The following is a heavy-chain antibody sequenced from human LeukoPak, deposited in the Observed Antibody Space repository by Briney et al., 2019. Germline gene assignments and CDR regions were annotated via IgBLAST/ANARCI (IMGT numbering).Heavy chain of an antibody. J-gene: IGHJ4*02. V-gene: IGHV1-18*01. CDR3: ARGMTTVTTLLDY. D-gene: IGHD4-17*01. CDR1: GYTFTSYG. CDR2: ISAYNGNT. Sequence: ASVQVSCKASGYTFTSYGFSWVRQAPGQGLEWMGWISAYNGNTNFAQKLQGRVTMTTDTPTSTAYMELRSLRSDDTAVYYCARGMTTVTTLLDYWGQVTPGTVSS.